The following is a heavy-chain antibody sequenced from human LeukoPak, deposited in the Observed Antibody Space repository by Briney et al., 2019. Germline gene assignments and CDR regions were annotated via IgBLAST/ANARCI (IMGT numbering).Heavy chain of an antibody. J-gene: IGHJ6*03. V-gene: IGHV1-69*13. Sequence: SVKVSCKASGGTLSSYAISWVRQAPGQGLEWMGGIIPIFGTANYAQKFQGRVTITADESTSTAYMELSSLRSEDTAVYYCARDGLIAAAGTTYYYMDVWGKGTTVTISS. D-gene: IGHD6-13*01. CDR1: GGTLSSYA. CDR3: ARDGLIAAAGTTYYYMDV. CDR2: IIPIFGTA.